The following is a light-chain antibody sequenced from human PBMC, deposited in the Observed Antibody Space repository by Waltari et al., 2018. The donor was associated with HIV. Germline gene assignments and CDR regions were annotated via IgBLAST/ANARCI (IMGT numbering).Light chain of an antibody. CDR2: REK. Sequence: QSVVTQPPSASGTPGQRVTISCSGSSSKIGSNYVFWYQQLPGTAPSLPIYREKQRPSGVPERFAGSKAGTSASLASSGLRSEDEGDYFCATWDDSLSGVVFGGGTKLNVL. CDR3: ATWDDSLSGVV. CDR1: SSKIGSNY. V-gene: IGLV1-47*01. J-gene: IGLJ2*01.